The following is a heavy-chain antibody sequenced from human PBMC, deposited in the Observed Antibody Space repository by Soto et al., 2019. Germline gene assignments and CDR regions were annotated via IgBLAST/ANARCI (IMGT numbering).Heavy chain of an antibody. D-gene: IGHD6-6*01. V-gene: IGHV4-31*03. J-gene: IGHJ6*04. CDR3: ASTIAALPFI. Sequence: QVQLQESGPGLVKPSQTLSLTCTVSGGSISGGGYYWSGIRQHPGQGLERIGYIDYSGSTYYNPSLKSRVTMSVDTSKYQSSLKLSSVTAADTAVYYCASTIAALPFIWGKGTTVTVSS. CDR2: IDYSGST. CDR1: GGSISGGGYY.